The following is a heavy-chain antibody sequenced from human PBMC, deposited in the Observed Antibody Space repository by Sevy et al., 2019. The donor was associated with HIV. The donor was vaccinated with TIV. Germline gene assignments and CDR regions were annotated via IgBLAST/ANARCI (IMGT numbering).Heavy chain of an antibody. CDR3: AREHYDSSGYYYVLLSYYYYGMDV. CDR1: GFTFSSYS. CDR2: ISSSSSYI. Sequence: GGSLRLSCAASGFTFSSYSMNWVRQAPGKGLEWVSSISSSSSYIYYADSVKDRFTISRDNAKNSLYLQMNSLRAEDTAVYYCAREHYDSSGYYYVLLSYYYYGMDVWGQGTTVTVSS. V-gene: IGHV3-21*01. J-gene: IGHJ6*02. D-gene: IGHD3-22*01.